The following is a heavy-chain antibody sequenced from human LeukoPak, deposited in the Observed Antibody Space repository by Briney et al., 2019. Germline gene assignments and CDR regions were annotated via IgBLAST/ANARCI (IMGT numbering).Heavy chain of an antibody. Sequence: ASVKVSCKASGGTFSSYAISWVRQAPGQGLEWMGRIIPTFGIANYAQKFQGRVTITADKSTSTAYMELSSLRSEDTAVYYCARDGMNRREGVFLDWGQGTLVTVSS. CDR3: ARDGMNRREGVFLD. CDR2: IIPTFGIA. V-gene: IGHV1-69*04. CDR1: GGTFSSYA. J-gene: IGHJ4*02. D-gene: IGHD1-26*01.